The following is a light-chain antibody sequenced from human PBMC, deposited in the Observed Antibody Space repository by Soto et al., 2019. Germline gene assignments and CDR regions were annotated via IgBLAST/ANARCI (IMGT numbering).Light chain of an antibody. V-gene: IGKV4-1*01. CDR1: QSVLYSPNNNNY. Sequence: DILRTPSRYSLSVSLGERATINCKSSQSVLYSPNNNNYLAWYQQKPGKAPKLLIYDASDLETGVPSRFSGSGSGTGFTFTISSLQPEDFATYYCPQYESIPLTFGQRTRLEIK. CDR3: PQYESIPLT. J-gene: IGKJ5*01. CDR2: DAS.